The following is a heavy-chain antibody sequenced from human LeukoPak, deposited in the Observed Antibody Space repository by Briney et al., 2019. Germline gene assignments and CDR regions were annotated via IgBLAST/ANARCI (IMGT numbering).Heavy chain of an antibody. CDR2: IYHSGST. D-gene: IGHD3-10*01. CDR1: GGSISTYY. Sequence: PSETLSLTCTVSGGSISTYYWSWIRQPPGKGLEWIGYIYHSGSTNYNPSLKSRVTISVDTSQNQFYLKLSSVTAADTAVYYCARGRYGSGTYRFDYWGQGTLVTVSS. V-gene: IGHV4-59*01. CDR3: ARGRYGSGTYRFDY. J-gene: IGHJ4*02.